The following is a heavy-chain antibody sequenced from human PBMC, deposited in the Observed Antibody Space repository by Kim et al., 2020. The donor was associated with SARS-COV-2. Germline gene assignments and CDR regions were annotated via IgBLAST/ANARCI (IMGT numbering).Heavy chain of an antibody. V-gene: IGHV3-48*03. CDR2: ISSSGSTI. Sequence: GGSLRLSCAASGFTFSSYEMNWVRQAPGKGLEWVSYISSSGSTIYYADSVKGRFTISRDNAKNSLYLQMNSLRAEDTAVYYCARRNFYAFDIWGQGTMVTVSS. D-gene: IGHD1-7*01. CDR3: ARRNFYAFDI. CDR1: GFTFSSYE. J-gene: IGHJ3*02.